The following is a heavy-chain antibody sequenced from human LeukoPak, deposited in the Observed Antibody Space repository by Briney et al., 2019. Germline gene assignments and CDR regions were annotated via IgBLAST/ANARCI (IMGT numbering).Heavy chain of an antibody. V-gene: IGHV2-70*01. J-gene: IGHJ4*02. CDR2: IDWDDDK. D-gene: IGHD3-10*01. CDR3: ARMQYYNSGTYYADY. CDR1: GFSLSTNGMC. Sequence: SGPTLVNPTQTLTLTCTFSGFSLSTNGMCVSWIRQPPGKALEWLAYIDWDDDKYYSPSLKTRLTISKDTSKNQVVLTMTNMDPVDTATYYCARMQYYNSGTYYADYWGQGILVTVSS.